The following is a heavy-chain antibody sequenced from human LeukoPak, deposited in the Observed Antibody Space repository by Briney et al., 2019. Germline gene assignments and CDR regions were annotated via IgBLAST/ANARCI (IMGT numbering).Heavy chain of an antibody. Sequence: SETLSLTCAVSGGSISSSNWWSWVRQPPGKGLEWIGEIYHSGSTNYNPSLKSRVTISGDKSKNQFSLKLSSVTAADTAVYYCARGWGYCSGGSCYFDYWGQGTLVTVSS. J-gene: IGHJ4*02. CDR1: GGSISSSNW. V-gene: IGHV4-4*02. CDR3: ARGWGYCSGGSCYFDY. CDR2: IYHSGST. D-gene: IGHD2-15*01.